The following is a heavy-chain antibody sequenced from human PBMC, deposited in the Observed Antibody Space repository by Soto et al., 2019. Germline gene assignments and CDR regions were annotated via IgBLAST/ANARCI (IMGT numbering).Heavy chain of an antibody. CDR2: IYPGDSDT. J-gene: IGHJ4*02. Sequence: GESLKISCKGSGYSFTNYWIGWVRQMPGKGLEWVGIIYPGDSDTRYGPSFQGQVIISVDQSISTAYLQWSSLQASDTAMYYCARQDYNYAYFDFWGQGTLVTVSS. V-gene: IGHV5-51*01. CDR1: GYSFTNYW. CDR3: ARQDYNYAYFDF. D-gene: IGHD5-18*01.